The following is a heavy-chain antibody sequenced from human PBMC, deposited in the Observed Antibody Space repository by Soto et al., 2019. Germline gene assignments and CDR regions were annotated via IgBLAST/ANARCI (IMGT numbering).Heavy chain of an antibody. V-gene: IGHV4-59*13. D-gene: IGHD6-13*01. Sequence: TSETLSLTCPVSGVSINDYYWTWIRQPPGKGLEWIGYLFYTGSTNYNPSLKSRVTISGDKSKNQFSLKLNSVTAADTAIYYCARATLAAAKPQFDYWGQGILVTVSS. CDR3: ARATLAAAKPQFDY. J-gene: IGHJ4*02. CDR2: LFYTGST. CDR1: GVSINDYY.